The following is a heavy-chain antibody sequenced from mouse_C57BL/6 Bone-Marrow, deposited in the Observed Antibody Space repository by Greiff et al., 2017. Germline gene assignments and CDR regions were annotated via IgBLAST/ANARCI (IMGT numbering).Heavy chain of an antibody. CDR3: ARELAGTFAY. Sequence: QVQLQQPGAELVMPGASVKLSCKASGYTFTSYWMHWVKQRPGQGLEWIGEIDPSDSYTNYNQKFKGKSTLTVDKSSSTAYMQLSNLTSEDSAVYYCARELAGTFAYWGQGTLVTVSA. D-gene: IGHD4-1*01. CDR2: IDPSDSYT. V-gene: IGHV1-69*01. J-gene: IGHJ3*01. CDR1: GYTFTSYW.